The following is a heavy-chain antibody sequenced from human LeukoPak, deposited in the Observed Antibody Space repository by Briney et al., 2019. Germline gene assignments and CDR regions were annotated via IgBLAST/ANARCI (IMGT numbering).Heavy chain of an antibody. D-gene: IGHD3-22*01. Sequence: SETLSLTCTVSGGSISSHYWSWIRQPPGKGLEWIGYIYYSGSTNYNPSLKSRVTISVDTSKNQFSLKLSSVTAADTAVYYCASRYYVSTFDYWGQGTLVTVSP. CDR2: IYYSGST. CDR1: GGSISSHY. V-gene: IGHV4-59*11. J-gene: IGHJ4*02. CDR3: ASRYYVSTFDY.